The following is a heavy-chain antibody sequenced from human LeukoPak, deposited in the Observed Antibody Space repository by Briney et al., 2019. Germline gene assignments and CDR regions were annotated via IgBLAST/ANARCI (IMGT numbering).Heavy chain of an antibody. V-gene: IGHV3-23*01. J-gene: IGHJ3*02. CDR1: GFTFSSYA. Sequence: PGGSLRLSCAASGFTFSSYAMSWVRQAPGKGLEWVSAISGSGGSTYYADSVKGRFTISRDNSKNTLYLQMNSLRAEDTAVYYCARDSSGYHAFDIWGQGTMVTVSS. D-gene: IGHD3-22*01. CDR2: ISGSGGST. CDR3: ARDSSGYHAFDI.